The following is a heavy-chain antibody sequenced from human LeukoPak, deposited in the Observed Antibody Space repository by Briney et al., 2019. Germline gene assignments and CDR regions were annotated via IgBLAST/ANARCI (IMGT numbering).Heavy chain of an antibody. CDR1: GFTFSSYS. CDR3: AKVGYSSSWYYFDY. D-gene: IGHD6-13*01. Sequence: GGSLRLSCAASGFTFSSYSMNWVRQAPGKGLEWVAVISYDGSNKYYADSVKGRFTISRDKSKNTLYLQMNSLRAEDTVVYYCAKVGYSSSWYYFDYWGQGTLVTVSS. CDR2: ISYDGSNK. J-gene: IGHJ4*02. V-gene: IGHV3-30*18.